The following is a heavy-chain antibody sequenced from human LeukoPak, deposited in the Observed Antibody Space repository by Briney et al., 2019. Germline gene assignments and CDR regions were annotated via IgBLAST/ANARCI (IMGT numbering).Heavy chain of an antibody. Sequence: PSETLSLTCAVYGGSFSGYYWSWIRQPPGKGLEWIGEINHSGSTNYNPSLKSRVTISVDTSKNQFSLKLSSVTAADTAMYYCARAERDSSGWYYLEYWGQGTLVTVSS. J-gene: IGHJ4*02. CDR2: INHSGST. V-gene: IGHV4-34*01. CDR1: GGSFSGYY. CDR3: ARAERDSSGWYYLEY. D-gene: IGHD6-19*01.